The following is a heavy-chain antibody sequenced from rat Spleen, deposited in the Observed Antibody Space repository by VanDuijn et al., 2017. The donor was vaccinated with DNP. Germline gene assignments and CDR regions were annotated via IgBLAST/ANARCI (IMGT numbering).Heavy chain of an antibody. V-gene: IGHV2-32*01. CDR3: SRGDYSY. CDR2: VWSNGDT. J-gene: IGHJ2*01. Sequence: QVQLKESGPGLVQPSQPLSLTCTVSGFSLTSYHVHLFRQPPGKGLEWMGIVWSNGDTSYNSVLKSRLSISRDTSKSQVFLKMNGLQTEDTATYYCSRGDYSYWGQGVMVTVSS. D-gene: IGHD1-7*01. CDR1: GFSLTSYH.